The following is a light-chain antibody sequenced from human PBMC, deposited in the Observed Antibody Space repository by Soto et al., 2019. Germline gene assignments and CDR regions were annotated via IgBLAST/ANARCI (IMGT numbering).Light chain of an antibody. Sequence: QSVLTQPPSVSAAPGQKVTISCSGSSSNIGGNSVSWYQQLPGTAPKLLIYDDNKRPSGIPDRFSGSKSGTSATLGITGFKNGDEDDYYCGSWDSSMSAYVFGNGTKVTVL. CDR2: DDN. J-gene: IGLJ1*01. V-gene: IGLV1-51*01. CDR1: SSNIGGNS. CDR3: GSWDSSMSAYV.